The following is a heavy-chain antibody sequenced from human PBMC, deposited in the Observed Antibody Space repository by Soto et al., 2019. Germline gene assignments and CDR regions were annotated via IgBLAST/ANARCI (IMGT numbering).Heavy chain of an antibody. J-gene: IGHJ2*01. V-gene: IGHV1-69*02. CDR1: GGTFSSYT. D-gene: IGHD4-17*01. Sequence: GASVKVSCKASGGTFSSYTISWVRQAPGQGLEWMGRIIPILGIANYAQKFQGRVTITADKSTSTAYMELSSLRSEDTAVYYCASWGADYGDYDWYFDLWGRGTLVTVSS. CDR2: IIPILGIA. CDR3: ASWGADYGDYDWYFDL.